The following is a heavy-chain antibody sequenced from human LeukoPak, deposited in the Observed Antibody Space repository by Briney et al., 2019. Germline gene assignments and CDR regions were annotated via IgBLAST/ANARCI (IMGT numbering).Heavy chain of an antibody. J-gene: IGHJ6*02. D-gene: IGHD3-10*01. CDR3: AKEVDYYGSGRRPRGMDV. Sequence: GGSLRLSCAASGFTFGRHGMHWVRQAPGKGLEWVAVISYDGSNKYYADSVKGRFTISRDNSKNTLYLQMNSLRAEDTAVYYCAKEVDYYGSGRRPRGMDVWGQGTTVTVSS. V-gene: IGHV3-30*18. CDR2: ISYDGSNK. CDR1: GFTFGRHG.